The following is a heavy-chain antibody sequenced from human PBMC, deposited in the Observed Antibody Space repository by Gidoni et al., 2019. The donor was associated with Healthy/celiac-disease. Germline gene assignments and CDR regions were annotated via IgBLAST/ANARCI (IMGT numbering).Heavy chain of an antibody. CDR1: GFTFVDYA. CDR2: ISWNSGSI. D-gene: IGHD5-18*01. Sequence: EVQLVESGGGLVQPGRSLRLSCAASGFTFVDYAMHWVRQAPGKGLEWVSGISWNSGSIGYADSVKGRFTISRDNAKNSLYLQMNSLRAEDTALYYCAKDRSGYSYGSFDYWGQGTLVTVSS. V-gene: IGHV3-9*01. J-gene: IGHJ4*02. CDR3: AKDRSGYSYGSFDY.